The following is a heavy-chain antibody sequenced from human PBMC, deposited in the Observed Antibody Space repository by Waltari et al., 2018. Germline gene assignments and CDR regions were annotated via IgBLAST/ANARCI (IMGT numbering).Heavy chain of an antibody. D-gene: IGHD2-15*01. J-gene: IGHJ5*02. CDR3: ARDNCSGGSCYYNWFDP. CDR1: GGPISSYY. Sequence: QVQLQESGPGLVKPSETLSPTCTVSGGPISSYYWRWIRQPPGKGLEWIGYIYYSGSTNYNPSLKSRVTISVDTSKNQFSLKLSSVTAADTAVYYCARDNCSGGSCYYNWFDPWGQGTLVTVSS. V-gene: IGHV4-59*01. CDR2: IYYSGST.